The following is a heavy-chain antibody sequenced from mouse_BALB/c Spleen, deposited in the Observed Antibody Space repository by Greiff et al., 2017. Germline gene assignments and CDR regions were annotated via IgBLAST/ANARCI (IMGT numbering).Heavy chain of an antibody. CDR2: ILPGSGST. CDR1: GYTLSSYW. Sequence: VQLQQSGAELMKPGASVKISCKATGYTLSSYWIEWVKQRPGHGLEWIGEILPGSGSTNYNEKFKGKATFTADTSSNTAYMQLSSLTSEDSAVYYCARRFITTATAYWGQGTLVTVSA. V-gene: IGHV1-9*01. J-gene: IGHJ3*01. D-gene: IGHD1-2*01. CDR3: ARRFITTATAY.